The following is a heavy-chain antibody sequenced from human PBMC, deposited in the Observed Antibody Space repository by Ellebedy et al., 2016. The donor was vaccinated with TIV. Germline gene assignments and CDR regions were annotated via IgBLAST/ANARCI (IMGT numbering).Heavy chain of an antibody. CDR3: ARVGSWNEYDY. D-gene: IGHD1-1*01. CDR1: GNSFSSSW. CDR2: IYPGDYDT. Sequence: GESLKISCKDSGNSFSSSWIGWVRQMPGKGLEWVAMIYPGDYDTRYSPSFRGQVTISADRSSSTAFLHWSSLKASDTAMYYCARVGSWNEYDYWGQGTRVTVSS. J-gene: IGHJ4*02. V-gene: IGHV5-51*01.